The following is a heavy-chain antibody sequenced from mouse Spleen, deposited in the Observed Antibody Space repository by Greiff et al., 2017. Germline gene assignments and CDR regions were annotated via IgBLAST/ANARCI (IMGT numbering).Heavy chain of an antibody. CDR2: IWAGGST. D-gene: IGHD2-3*01. Sequence: QVHVKQSGPGLVAPSQSLSITCTVSGFSLTSYGVHWVRQPPGKGLEWLGVIWAGGSTNYNSALMSRLSISKDNSKSQVFLKMNSLQTDDTAMYYCARDDDGYNTWYFDVWGAGTTVTVSS. J-gene: IGHJ1*01. CDR3: ARDDDGYNTWYFDV. CDR1: GFSLTSYG. V-gene: IGHV2-9*02.